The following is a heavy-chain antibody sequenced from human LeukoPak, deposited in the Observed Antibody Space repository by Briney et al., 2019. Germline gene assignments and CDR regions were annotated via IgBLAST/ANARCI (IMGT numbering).Heavy chain of an antibody. Sequence: PGGSLRLSCAASGFTFRSYGMHWVREAPGKGLEWVAVISDDGSNKYYADSVKGRFTLSRDNSKSTLYLQMNSLRAEDTAVYYCAKDWIYYYGMDVWGQGTTVTVSS. CDR1: GFTFRSYG. CDR3: AKDWIYYYGMDV. D-gene: IGHD2-2*03. CDR2: ISDDGSNK. J-gene: IGHJ6*02. V-gene: IGHV3-30*18.